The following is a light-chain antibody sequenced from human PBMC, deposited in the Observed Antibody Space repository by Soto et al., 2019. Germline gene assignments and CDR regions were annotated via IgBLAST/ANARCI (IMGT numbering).Light chain of an antibody. V-gene: IGLV2-14*01. J-gene: IGLJ1*01. CDR2: EVS. Sequence: QSALTQPASVSGSPGQSITISCTGTSSDVGGYNYVSWYQQHPGKAPKLMIYEVSNRPSGVSNRFSGSKSGNTASLTISGLQAEDEADYYCSSYTSSITLYVVGTGTKVTVL. CDR3: SSYTSSITLYV. CDR1: SSDVGGYNY.